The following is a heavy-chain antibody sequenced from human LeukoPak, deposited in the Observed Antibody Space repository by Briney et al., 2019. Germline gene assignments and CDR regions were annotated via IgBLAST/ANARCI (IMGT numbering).Heavy chain of an antibody. Sequence: SETLSLTCAVSSGSISSSIYYGGWIRQPPGKGLEWIGTIYYTGNTDLNPSLKSRVTISVDTSRNQFSLKLSFATAADTAVYYCARGYRGSIPADYYFYYYMDVWGKGTTVTVSS. CDR2: IYYTGNT. V-gene: IGHV4-39*01. D-gene: IGHD2-2*01. CDR1: SGSISSSIYY. CDR3: ARGYRGSIPADYYFYYYMDV. J-gene: IGHJ6*03.